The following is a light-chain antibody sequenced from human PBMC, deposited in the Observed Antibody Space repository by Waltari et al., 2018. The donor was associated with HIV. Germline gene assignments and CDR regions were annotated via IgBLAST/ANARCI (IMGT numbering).Light chain of an antibody. V-gene: IGLV1-40*01. CDR2: DNF. CDR1: SSNIGAGHA. J-gene: IGLJ3*02. Sequence: QSVLTQPPSVSGAPGQRVTIFCPGRSSNIGAGHAVHWYQLLTGNAPKVVIFDNFNRPAGVPARFSGSRSGTSASLAINELRAEDEADYYCHSHAGNLGVFGGGTKVTVL. CDR3: HSHAGNLGV.